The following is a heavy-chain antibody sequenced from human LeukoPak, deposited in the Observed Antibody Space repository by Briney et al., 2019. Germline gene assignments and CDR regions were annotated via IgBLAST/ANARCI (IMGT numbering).Heavy chain of an antibody. CDR1: GFTFSKYW. J-gene: IGHJ4*02. V-gene: IGHV3-74*01. CDR3: ARDRKGEAYYYDSSGYYPDY. Sequence: GGSLRLSCAASGFTFSKYWLHWLRQAPGKGLVWVSRINPDDKSASYADSVKGRFTIARDNAKNSLYLQMNSLRAEDTAVYYCARDRKGEAYYYDSSGYYPDYWGQGTLVTVSS. D-gene: IGHD3-22*01. CDR2: INPDDKSA.